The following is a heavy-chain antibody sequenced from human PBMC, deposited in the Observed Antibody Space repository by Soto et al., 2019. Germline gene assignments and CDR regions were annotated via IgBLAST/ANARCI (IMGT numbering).Heavy chain of an antibody. CDR1: GFTFSSYA. CDR3: AKHPPIAAAGPGYYYGMDV. J-gene: IGHJ6*02. D-gene: IGHD6-13*01. CDR2: ISGSGGST. Sequence: GGSLRLSCAASGFTFSSYAMSWVRQAPGKGLEWVSAISGSGGSTYYADSVKDRFTISRDNSKNTLYLQMNSLRAEDTAVYYCAKHPPIAAAGPGYYYGMDVWGQGTTVTVSS. V-gene: IGHV3-23*01.